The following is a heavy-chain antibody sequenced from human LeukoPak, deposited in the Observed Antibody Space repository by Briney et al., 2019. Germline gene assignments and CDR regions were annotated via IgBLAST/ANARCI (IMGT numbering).Heavy chain of an antibody. J-gene: IGHJ4*02. D-gene: IGHD6-19*01. CDR1: GGSFSGYY. Sequence: SETLSLTCAVYGGSFSGYYWSWIRQPPGKGLEWIGEINHSGSTYYNPSLKSRVTISVDTSKNQFSLKLSSVTAADTAVYYCARDPPSSGWGNDYWGQGTLVTVSS. CDR3: ARDPPSSGWGNDY. V-gene: IGHV4-34*01. CDR2: INHSGST.